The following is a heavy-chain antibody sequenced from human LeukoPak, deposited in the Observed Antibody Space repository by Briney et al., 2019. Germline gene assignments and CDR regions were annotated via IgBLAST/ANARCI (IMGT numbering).Heavy chain of an antibody. CDR1: GGSFRGYY. CDR2: INHSGGT. Sequence: SETLSLTCAVYGGSFRGYYWSWIRQPPGKGLEGIGQINHSGGTDYNPALRSRVTISVDTSKNQLSLQLRSMTAADTGVYYCARVSGIMISLGGVISYFDYWGQGTLVTVSS. CDR3: ARVSGIMISLGGVISYFDY. V-gene: IGHV4-34*01. D-gene: IGHD3-16*02. J-gene: IGHJ4*02.